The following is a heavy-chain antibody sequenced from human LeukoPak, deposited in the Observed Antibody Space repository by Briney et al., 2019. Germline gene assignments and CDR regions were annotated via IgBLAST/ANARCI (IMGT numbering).Heavy chain of an antibody. V-gene: IGHV1-69*04. CDR2: IIPILGIA. CDR3: ARDPAGCGGDCYPPYSDY. CDR1: GGTFSSYA. J-gene: IGHJ4*02. Sequence: SVKVSCKASGGTFSSYAISWVRQAPGQGLEWMGRIIPILGIANYAQKFQGRVTITADKSTSTAYMELSSLRSEDTAVYYCARDPAGCGGDCYPPYSDYWGQGTLVTVSS. D-gene: IGHD2-21*02.